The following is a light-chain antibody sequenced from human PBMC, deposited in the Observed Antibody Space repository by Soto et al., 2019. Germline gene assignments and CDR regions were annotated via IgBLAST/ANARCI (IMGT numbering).Light chain of an antibody. CDR1: QSISSY. Sequence: DIQMTQSPSSLSASVGDRVTITCRASQSISSYLNWYQQKPGKAPKLLIYAASSLQSGVPSRFSGSVSGTDFTLNISSLQPEDFTTYYCQQSYSTPRTFGQGTKVDIK. CDR3: QQSYSTPRT. V-gene: IGKV1-39*01. J-gene: IGKJ1*01. CDR2: AAS.